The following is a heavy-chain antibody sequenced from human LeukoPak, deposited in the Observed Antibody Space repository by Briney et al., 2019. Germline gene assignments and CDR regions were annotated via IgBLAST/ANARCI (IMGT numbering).Heavy chain of an antibody. D-gene: IGHD5-18*01. Sequence: PSQTLSLTCTVSGGSINNGGYYWSCIRQHPGKGLEWIGYIYYSGSSYYNPSLRSRVTISVDTSKNHFSLKLSSVTAADTAVYYCARVPTAMATGFDYWGQGTLVTVSS. CDR2: IYYSGSS. J-gene: IGHJ4*02. CDR3: ARVPTAMATGFDY. V-gene: IGHV4-31*03. CDR1: GGSINNGGYY.